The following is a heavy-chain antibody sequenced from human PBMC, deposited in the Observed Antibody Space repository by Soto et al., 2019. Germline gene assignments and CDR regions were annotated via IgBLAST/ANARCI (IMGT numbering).Heavy chain of an antibody. D-gene: IGHD6-6*01. J-gene: IGHJ4*02. CDR1: GFTFRTYY. CDR3: ARQYPSSSRHFDH. V-gene: IGHV3-21*01. CDR2: ISAGSTNI. Sequence: GPLRLSCAASGFTFRTYYMIWVRQAPGKGLEWVSSISAGSTNIYYAPSVKGRFTISRDSAKNSLYLQINSLRAEDTAVYYCARQYPSSSRHFDHWGQGTLVTVSS.